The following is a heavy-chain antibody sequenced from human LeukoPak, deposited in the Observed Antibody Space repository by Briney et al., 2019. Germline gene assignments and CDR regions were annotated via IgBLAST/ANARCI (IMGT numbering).Heavy chain of an antibody. D-gene: IGHD3-9*01. V-gene: IGHV3-7*01. CDR2: IKQDGSEK. Sequence: GGSLRLSCAASGFTSSSYWMSWVRQAPGKGLEWVANIKQDGSEKYYVDSVKGRFTISRDNAKNSLYLQMNSLRAEDTAVYYCARDGVLRYFDWSFDYWGQGTLVTVSS. CDR3: ARDGVLRYFDWSFDY. J-gene: IGHJ4*02. CDR1: GFTSSSYW.